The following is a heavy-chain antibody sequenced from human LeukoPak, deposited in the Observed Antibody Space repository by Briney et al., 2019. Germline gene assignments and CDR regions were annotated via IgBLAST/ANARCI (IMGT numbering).Heavy chain of an antibody. Sequence: PSQTLSLTCTVSGDSISSGDYYWSWIRQPPGKALEWIGYIYFSVSTNYNPSLKSRVTISVDTSKNQFSLKLNSVTAADTAVYYCARFEGYDFLTGYAYYFDYWGQGTLVTVSS. CDR2: IYFSVST. CDR1: GDSISSGDYY. CDR3: ARFEGYDFLTGYAYYFDY. D-gene: IGHD3-9*01. J-gene: IGHJ4*02. V-gene: IGHV4-30-4*08.